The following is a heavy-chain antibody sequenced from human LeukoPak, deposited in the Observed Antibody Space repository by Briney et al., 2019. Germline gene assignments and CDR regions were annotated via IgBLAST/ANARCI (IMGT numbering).Heavy chain of an antibody. V-gene: IGHV1-69*05. D-gene: IGHD2-2*01. J-gene: IGHJ5*02. CDR1: GGTFSSYA. CDR2: IIPIYDPV. CDR3: ARVGGYCSSTSCRNWFDP. Sequence: ASVKVSYKASGGTFSSYAFSWMRQAPGQGLEWMGRIIPIYDPVDYAQRFQGRVTITTDESTNTAYMELSSLRSEDTAVYYCARVGGYCSSTSCRNWFDPWGQGTLVTVSS.